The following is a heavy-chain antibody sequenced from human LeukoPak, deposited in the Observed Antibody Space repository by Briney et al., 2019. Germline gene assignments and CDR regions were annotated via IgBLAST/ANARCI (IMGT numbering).Heavy chain of an antibody. CDR2: IYYSGST. D-gene: IGHD5-12*01. CDR3: SRGGDSSGYFNWFDP. V-gene: IGHV4-59*01. J-gene: IGHJ5*02. CDR1: GGSISSYY. Sequence: SETLSLTCTVSGGSISSYYWSWIRQPPGKGLEWIGYIYYSGSTNYNPSLKSRVTISVDTSKNQFSLKLSSVTAADTAVYYCSRGGDSSGYFNWFDPWGQGTLVTVSS.